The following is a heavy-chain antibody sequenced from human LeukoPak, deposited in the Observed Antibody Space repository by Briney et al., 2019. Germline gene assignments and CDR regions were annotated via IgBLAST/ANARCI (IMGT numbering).Heavy chain of an antibody. J-gene: IGHJ5*02. CDR1: GGSISSGGYY. D-gene: IGHD3-3*01. CDR2: IYHSGST. V-gene: IGHV4-30-2*01. CDR3: ARDGVYDFWSGLGFDP. Sequence: SETLSLTCTVSGGSISSGGYYWSWIWQPPGKGLEWIGYIYHSGSTYYNPSLKSRVTISVDRSKNQFSLKLSSVTAADTAVYYCARDGVYDFWSGLGFDPWGQGTLVTVSS.